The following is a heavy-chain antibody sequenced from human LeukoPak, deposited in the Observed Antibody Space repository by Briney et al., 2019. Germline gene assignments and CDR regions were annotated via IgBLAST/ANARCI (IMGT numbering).Heavy chain of an antibody. CDR2: ISYDGSNK. Sequence: GGSLRLSCAASGFTFSSYGMHWVRQAPGKGLEWVALISYDGSNKYYADSVKGRFTIYRDNSKNTLYLQMNSLRDEDTAMYYCARDQMRPYQYYMDVWGKGTTVTVSS. CDR3: ARDQMRPYQYYMDV. J-gene: IGHJ6*03. CDR1: GFTFSSYG. V-gene: IGHV3-30*03. D-gene: IGHD2-2*01.